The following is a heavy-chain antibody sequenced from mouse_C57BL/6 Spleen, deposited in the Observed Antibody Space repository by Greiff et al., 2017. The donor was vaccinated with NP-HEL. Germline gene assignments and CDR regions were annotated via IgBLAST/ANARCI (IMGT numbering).Heavy chain of an antibody. CDR1: GYTFTSYW. D-gene: IGHD2-1*01. Sequence: QVQLKQPGAELVKPGASVKLSCKASGYTFTSYWMHWVKQRPGQGLEWIGMIHPNSGSTNYNEKFKSKATLTVDKSSSTAYMQLSSLTSEDSAVYYCARSYYGNYRDAMDYWGQGTSVTVSS. V-gene: IGHV1-64*01. CDR3: ARSYYGNYRDAMDY. CDR2: IHPNSGST. J-gene: IGHJ4*01.